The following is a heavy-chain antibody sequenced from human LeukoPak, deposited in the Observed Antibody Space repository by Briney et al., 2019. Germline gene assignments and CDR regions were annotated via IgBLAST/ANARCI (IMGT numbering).Heavy chain of an antibody. Sequence: GGSLRLSCAASGFTFSSYSMNWVRQAPGKGLEWVSSISSSSSYIYYAGSVKGRFTISRDNAKNSLYLQMNSLRAEDTAVYYCAREYGLAFDYWGQGTLVTVSS. J-gene: IGHJ4*02. CDR3: AREYGLAFDY. V-gene: IGHV3-21*01. D-gene: IGHD6-19*01. CDR1: GFTFSSYS. CDR2: ISSSSSYI.